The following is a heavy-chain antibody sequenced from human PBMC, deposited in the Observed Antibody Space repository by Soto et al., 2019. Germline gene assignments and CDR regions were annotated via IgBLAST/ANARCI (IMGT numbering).Heavy chain of an antibody. Sequence: SETLSLTCAVSGGSISISNWWSWVRQTPGKGLEWIGQIHHSGSTNYSPSLTSRVAISVDKSKNQFSLKMNSVTAADTAVYYCARGGYYFYMDVWGKGTTVTVSS. CDR2: IHHSGST. J-gene: IGHJ6*03. CDR1: GGSISISNW. D-gene: IGHD1-26*01. CDR3: ARGGYYFYMDV. V-gene: IGHV4-4*02.